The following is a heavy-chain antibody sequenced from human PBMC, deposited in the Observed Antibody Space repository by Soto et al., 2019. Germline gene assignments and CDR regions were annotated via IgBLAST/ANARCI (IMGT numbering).Heavy chain of an antibody. CDR1: GFTFNNYA. V-gene: IGHV3-23*01. J-gene: IGHJ4*02. CDR3: ARRKTLMVYAAPFDY. CDR2: ISATGGST. D-gene: IGHD2-8*01. Sequence: GGSLRLSCAASGFTFNNYAMNWVRQAPGKGLEWVATISATGGSTYYADSVKGQVTISADKSISTAYLQWSSLKASDTAMYYCARRKTLMVYAAPFDYWGQGTLVTVSS.